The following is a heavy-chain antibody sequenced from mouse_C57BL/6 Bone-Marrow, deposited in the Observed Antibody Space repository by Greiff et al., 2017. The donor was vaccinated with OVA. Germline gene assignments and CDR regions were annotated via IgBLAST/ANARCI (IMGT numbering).Heavy chain of an antibody. V-gene: IGHV5-15*01. D-gene: IGHD1-1*01. CDR1: GFTFSDYG. CDR3: ASPYYYGSSYSWFAY. J-gene: IGHJ3*01. CDR2: ISNLAYSS. Sequence: EVQRVESGGGLVQPGGSLKLSCAASGFTFSDYGMAWVRQAPRKGPEWVAFISNLAYSSYYADTVTGRFTISRENAKNTMYLEMSSLRSEDTAMYYCASPYYYGSSYSWFAYWGQGTLVTVSA.